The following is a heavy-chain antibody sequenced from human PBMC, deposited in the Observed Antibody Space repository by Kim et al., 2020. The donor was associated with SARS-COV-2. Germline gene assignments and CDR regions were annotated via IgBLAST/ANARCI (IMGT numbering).Heavy chain of an antibody. CDR2: INPSGGST. D-gene: IGHD3-16*02. V-gene: IGHV1-46*01. J-gene: IGHJ4*02. CDR3: AREGGEGYYDYVWGSYRYVGWCVY. CDR1: GYTFTSYY. Sequence: ASVKVSCKASGYTFTSYYMHWVRQAPGQGLEWMGIINPSGGSTSYAQKFQGRVTMTRDTSTSTVYMELSSLRSEDTAVYYCAREGGEGYYDYVWGSYRYVGWCVYWGQGTLVTVSS.